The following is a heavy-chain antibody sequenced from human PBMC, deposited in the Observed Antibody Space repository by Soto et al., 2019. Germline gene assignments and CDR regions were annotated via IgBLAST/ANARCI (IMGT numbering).Heavy chain of an antibody. CDR3: ARETETYYYDSSGYYLSY. D-gene: IGHD3-22*01. Sequence: ASVKVSCKASGGTFSSYTISWVRQAPGQGLEWMGRIIPILGIANYAQKFQGRVTITADKSTSTAYMELSSLRSEDTAVYYCARETETYYYDSSGYYLSYWGQGTLVTVSS. V-gene: IGHV1-69*02. CDR1: GGTFSSYT. CDR2: IIPILGIA. J-gene: IGHJ4*02.